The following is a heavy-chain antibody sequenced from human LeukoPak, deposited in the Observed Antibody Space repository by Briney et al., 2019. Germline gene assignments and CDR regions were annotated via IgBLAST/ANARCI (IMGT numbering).Heavy chain of an antibody. CDR2: INHSGST. V-gene: IGHV4-34*01. CDR1: GGSFSGYY. Sequence: SETLSLTCAVYGGSFSGYYWSWIRQPPGKGLEWIGEINHSGSTNYNPSLKSRVTISVDTSKNQFSLKLSSVIAADTAVYYCARGRVYYVFDYWGQGTLVTVSS. CDR3: ARGRVYYVFDY. J-gene: IGHJ4*02. D-gene: IGHD3-10*02.